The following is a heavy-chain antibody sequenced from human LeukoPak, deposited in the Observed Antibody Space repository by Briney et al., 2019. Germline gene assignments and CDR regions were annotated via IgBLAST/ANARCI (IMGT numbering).Heavy chain of an antibody. V-gene: IGHV1-69*13. D-gene: IGHD6-13*01. CDR3: ARDPGYSSSGPVDY. CDR1: GGTFSSYA. CDR2: IIPSLGTA. J-gene: IGHJ4*02. Sequence: SVTVPCKASGGTFSSYALSWVRQAPGQGLEWVGRIIPSLGTANYAQKFQGRVTITPDESTSTAYMELSSLRSEDTAVYYCARDPGYSSSGPVDYWGQGTLVTVSS.